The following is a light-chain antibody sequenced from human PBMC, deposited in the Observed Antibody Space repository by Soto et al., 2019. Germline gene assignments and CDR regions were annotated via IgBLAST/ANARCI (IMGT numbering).Light chain of an antibody. CDR2: DVS. Sequence: QSALTQPRSVSGSPGQSVAISCTGTSSDVGVYNYVSGYQHHPGKAPKFMIYDVSKRPSGVPDRFSGSKSGNTASLTISGLQAEDEADYYCCSYAGDYTRIFGGGTKVTVL. V-gene: IGLV2-11*01. CDR1: SSDVGVYNY. CDR3: CSYAGDYTRI. J-gene: IGLJ2*01.